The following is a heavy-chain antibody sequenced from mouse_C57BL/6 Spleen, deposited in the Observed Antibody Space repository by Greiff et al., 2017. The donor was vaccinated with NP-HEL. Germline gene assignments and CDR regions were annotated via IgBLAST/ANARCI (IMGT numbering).Heavy chain of an antibody. Sequence: VKLMESGAELVKPGASVKISCKASGYAFSSYWMNWVKQRPGKGLEWIGQIYPGDGDTNYNGKFKGKATLTADKSSSTAYMQLSSLTSEDSAVYFCARGGTVVDFDYWGQGTTLTVSS. V-gene: IGHV1-80*01. J-gene: IGHJ2*01. CDR1: GYAFSSYW. CDR3: ARGGTVVDFDY. D-gene: IGHD1-1*01. CDR2: IYPGDGDT.